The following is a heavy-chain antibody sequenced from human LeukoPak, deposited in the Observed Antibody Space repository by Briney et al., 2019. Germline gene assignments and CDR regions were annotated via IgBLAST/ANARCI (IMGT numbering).Heavy chain of an antibody. D-gene: IGHD3-10*01. CDR3: ARGARGSGTASDY. CDR2: ISSSSSYI. CDR1: GFTFSSYS. Sequence: GGSLRLSCAASGFTFSSYSMNWVRQAPGKGLEWVSSISSSSSYIYYVDSVKGRFTISRDNSKNTLYLQMNSLRAEDTAVYYCARGARGSGTASDYWGQGTLVTVSS. V-gene: IGHV3-21*01. J-gene: IGHJ4*02.